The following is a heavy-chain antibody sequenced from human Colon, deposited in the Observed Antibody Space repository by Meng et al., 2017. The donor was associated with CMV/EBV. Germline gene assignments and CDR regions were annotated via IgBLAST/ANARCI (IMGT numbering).Heavy chain of an antibody. CDR2: ILPVLDVG. D-gene: IGHD3-16*02. Sequence: SVKVSCKASGGTFSTNAITWVRQAPGHGLEWMGGILPVLDVGHHAQKFQGRVTITADKSTSTAYMELSSLRSDDTAVYYCARNFMRMITFGGVIGYWGQGTLVTVSS. CDR1: GGTFSTNA. CDR3: ARNFMRMITFGGVIGY. J-gene: IGHJ4*02. V-gene: IGHV1-69*10.